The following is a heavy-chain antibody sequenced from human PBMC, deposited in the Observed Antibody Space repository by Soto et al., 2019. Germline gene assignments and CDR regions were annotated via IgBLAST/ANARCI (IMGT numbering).Heavy chain of an antibody. Sequence: LVESQKISCKGSGYSFTSYWISWVRQMPGKGLEWMGRIDPSDSYTNYSPSFQGHVTISADKSISTAYLQWSSLKASDTAMYYCARYIVVGNYYYYGMDVWGQGTTVTVSS. V-gene: IGHV5-10-1*01. D-gene: IGHD2-2*01. CDR1: GYSFTSYW. CDR2: IDPSDSYT. CDR3: ARYIVVGNYYYYGMDV. J-gene: IGHJ6*02.